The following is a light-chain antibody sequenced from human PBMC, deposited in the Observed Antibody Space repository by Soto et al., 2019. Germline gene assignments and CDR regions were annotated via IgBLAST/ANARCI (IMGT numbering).Light chain of an antibody. V-gene: IGLV2-14*01. CDR2: EVS. CDR3: SSYTSSTTYV. CDR1: SSDVGGYKY. J-gene: IGLJ1*01. Sequence: QSVLTQPASVSGSPGQSITISCTGTSSDVGGYKYVSWYQQHPGKAPKLMIYEVSNRPSGVSNRFSGSKSGNTASLTISGLQAEDEADYYCSSYTSSTTYVFGTGTNVTVL.